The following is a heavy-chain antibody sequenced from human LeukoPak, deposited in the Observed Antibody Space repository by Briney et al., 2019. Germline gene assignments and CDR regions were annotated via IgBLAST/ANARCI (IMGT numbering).Heavy chain of an antibody. CDR2: INPNSGGT. V-gene: IGHV1-2*02. CDR3: ARMRRDGYDSFDY. Sequence: ASVKLSCKASGYTFTGYYMHWVRQAPGQGLEWMGWINPNSGGTNYAQKFQGRVTMTRDTSISTAYMELSRRRSDDTAVYYCARMRRDGYDSFDYWGQGTLVTVSS. J-gene: IGHJ4*02. D-gene: IGHD5-24*01. CDR1: GYTFTGYY.